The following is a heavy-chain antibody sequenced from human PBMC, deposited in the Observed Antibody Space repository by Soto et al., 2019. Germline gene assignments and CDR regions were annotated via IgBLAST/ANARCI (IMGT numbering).Heavy chain of an antibody. CDR3: AKDLWPYRRIAVAGTNFDY. D-gene: IGHD6-19*01. J-gene: IGHJ4*02. CDR1: GFTFSSYG. V-gene: IGHV3-30*18. CDR2: ISYDGSNK. Sequence: GGSLRLSCAASGFTFSSYGMHWVRQAPGKGLEWVAVISYDGSNKYYADSVKGRFTISRDNSKNTLYLQMNSLRAEDTAVYYCAKDLWPYRRIAVAGTNFDYWGQGTLVTVSS.